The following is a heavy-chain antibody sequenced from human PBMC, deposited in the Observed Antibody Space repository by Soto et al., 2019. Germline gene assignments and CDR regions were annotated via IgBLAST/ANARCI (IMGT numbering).Heavy chain of an antibody. V-gene: IGHV4-59*12. CDR2: IYYAGST. J-gene: IGHJ4*02. CDR1: GGSMISYD. D-gene: IGHD5-18*01. CDR3: ARASNKRGYSYGPDY. Sequence: SETMPLTCTVSGGSMISYDWSWIRQPPGRGLEWIGFIYYAGSTKYNPSLNSRVTISVDTSKNQFSLTVTSVTAADTAVYYCARASNKRGYSYGPDYWGQGTLVTVSS.